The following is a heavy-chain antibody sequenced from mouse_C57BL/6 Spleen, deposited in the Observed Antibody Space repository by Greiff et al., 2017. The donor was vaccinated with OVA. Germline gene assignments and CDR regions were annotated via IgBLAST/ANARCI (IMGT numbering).Heavy chain of an antibody. CDR2: IDPETGGT. CDR3: TRVTYGNYGYFDG. CDR1: GYTFTDYE. V-gene: IGHV1-15*01. Sequence: VQLQQSGAELVRPGASVTLSCKASGYTFTDYEMHWVKQTPVHGLEWIGAIDPETGGTAYNQKFKGKAILTADKSSSTAYMELRSLTSEDSAIYYCTRVTYGNYGYFDGWGTGTTVTVSS. J-gene: IGHJ1*03. D-gene: IGHD2-1*01.